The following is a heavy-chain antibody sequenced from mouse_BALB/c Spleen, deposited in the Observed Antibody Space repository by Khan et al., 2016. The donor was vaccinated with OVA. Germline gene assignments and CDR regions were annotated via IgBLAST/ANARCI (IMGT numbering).Heavy chain of an antibody. V-gene: IGHV9-3-1*01. D-gene: IGHD2-10*01. CDR2: INTYTGEP. CDR3: ASPPYFTYTRDH. J-gene: IGHJ4*01. Sequence: QIQLVQSGPELKKPGETVKISCKASGYTFTNYGMNWVKQSSGKALKWMGWINTYTGEPTYDDDFKGRFAFSLETSANTAFLQFNNLKNEDTATYFSASPPYFTYTRDHWGQGTSVNVSS. CDR1: GYTFTNYG.